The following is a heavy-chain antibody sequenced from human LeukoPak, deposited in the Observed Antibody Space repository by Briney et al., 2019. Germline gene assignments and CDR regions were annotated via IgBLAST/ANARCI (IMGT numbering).Heavy chain of an antibody. CDR3: ARGPGNSYSYMDV. Sequence: GGSLRLSCAASGFTFDDYAMHWVRQAPGKGLEWVSLISGDGGSTYYADSVKGRFTISRDNAKNSLYLQMNSLRAEDTALYYCARGPGNSYSYMDVWAKGTRSPSP. D-gene: IGHD3-16*01. J-gene: IGHJ6*03. CDR1: GFTFDDYA. CDR2: ISGDGGST. V-gene: IGHV3-43*02.